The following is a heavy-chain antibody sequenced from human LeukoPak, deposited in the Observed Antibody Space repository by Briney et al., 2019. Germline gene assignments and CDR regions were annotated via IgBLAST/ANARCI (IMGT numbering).Heavy chain of an antibody. Sequence: GGSLRLSCAASGFTVSSNYMSWVRQAPGKGLEWVAVISYDGSNKYYADSVKGRFTISRDNSKNTLYLQMNSLRAEDTAVYYCAKGRVGATSDAFDIWGQGTMVTVSS. V-gene: IGHV3-30*18. D-gene: IGHD1-26*01. CDR3: AKGRVGATSDAFDI. CDR2: ISYDGSNK. CDR1: GFTVSSNY. J-gene: IGHJ3*02.